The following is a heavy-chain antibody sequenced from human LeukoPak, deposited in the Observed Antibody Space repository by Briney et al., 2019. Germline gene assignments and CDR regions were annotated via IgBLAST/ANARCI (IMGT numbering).Heavy chain of an antibody. D-gene: IGHD5-12*01. CDR3: ARGPTGYSGYDDAFDI. Sequence: EASVKVSCKASGYTFTSYYMHWVRQAPGQGLEWMGIINPSGGSTSYAQKFQGRVTTTRDTSTSTVYMELSSLRSEDTAVYYCARGPTGYSGYDDAFDIWGQGTMVTVSS. V-gene: IGHV1-46*01. J-gene: IGHJ3*02. CDR1: GYTFTSYY. CDR2: INPSGGST.